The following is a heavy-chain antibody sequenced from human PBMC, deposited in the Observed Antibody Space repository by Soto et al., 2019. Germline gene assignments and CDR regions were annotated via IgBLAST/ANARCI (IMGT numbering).Heavy chain of an antibody. D-gene: IGHD2-15*01. Sequence: PWGSMRLSCAASGFTFSKYGMHWVRKAPGKGLEWVAVIWYDGSNKYYGDSVKGRFSISRDKSNVYLQMNSLRAEDTAVYYCARRMTTERGVYYYYGMDVWGQGTTVTVSS. V-gene: IGHV3-33*01. J-gene: IGHJ6*02. CDR2: IWYDGSNK. CDR1: GFTFSKYG. CDR3: ARRMTTERGVYYYYGMDV.